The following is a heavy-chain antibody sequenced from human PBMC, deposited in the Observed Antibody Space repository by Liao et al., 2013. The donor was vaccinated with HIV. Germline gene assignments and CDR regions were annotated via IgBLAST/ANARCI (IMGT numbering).Heavy chain of an antibody. CDR3: ARGGSNWVEYYFDS. J-gene: IGHJ4*02. CDR2: ISASGSP. Sequence: QVQLQQWGAGLLRPLDTLSLTCAVYGGSLSGHYWTWIRQPAGKGLEWIGRISASGSPNYNPSLKSRVTMSVDTSKNRFSLTLSSVTAADTAVYYCARGGSNWVEYYFDSWGQGTLVAVSA. D-gene: IGHD7-27*01. CDR1: GGSLSGHY. V-gene: IGHV4-59*10.